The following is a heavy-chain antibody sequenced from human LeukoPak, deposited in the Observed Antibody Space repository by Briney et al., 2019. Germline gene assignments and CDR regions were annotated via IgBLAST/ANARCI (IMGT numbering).Heavy chain of an antibody. CDR3: AKDNRRHYTSGPNPDSLH. J-gene: IGHJ4*02. V-gene: IGHV3-7*03. CDR1: GFTFSRYW. CDR2: IKQDGSKK. Sequence: PGGSLRLSCAASGFTFSRYWMTWVRQAPGKGLEWVANIKQDGSKKNYVDSVKGRFTISRDNAKNSLYLQMNSLRAEDTAFYYCAKDNRRHYTSGPNPDSLHWGQGALVTVSS. D-gene: IGHD6-19*01.